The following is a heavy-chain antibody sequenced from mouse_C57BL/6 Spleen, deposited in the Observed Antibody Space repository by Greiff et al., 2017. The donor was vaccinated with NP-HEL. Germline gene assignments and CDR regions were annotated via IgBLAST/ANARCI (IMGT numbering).Heavy chain of an antibody. V-gene: IGHV1-42*01. D-gene: IGHD2-5*01. Sequence: VHVKQSGPELVKPGASVKISCKASGYSFTGYYMNWVKQSPEKSLEWIGEINPSTGGTTYNQKFKAKATLTVDKSSSTAYMQLKSLTSEDSAVYYCARWGRGSNHPFDYWGQGTTLTVSS. CDR1: GYSFTGYY. CDR2: INPSTGGT. CDR3: ARWGRGSNHPFDY. J-gene: IGHJ2*01.